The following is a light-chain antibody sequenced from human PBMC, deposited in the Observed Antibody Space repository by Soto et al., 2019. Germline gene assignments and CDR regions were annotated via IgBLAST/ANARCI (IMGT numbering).Light chain of an antibody. J-gene: IGKJ4*01. Sequence: DIQMTQSPSSLSASVGDRVTIACQGSQDISKYLNWYQFRPGQAPKLLIYDASNLETGVPSRFRGSGSGTHFSLTITSLQPEDVATYYCQQYDNLLALTFGGGTKVQIK. CDR3: QQYDNLLALT. CDR2: DAS. V-gene: IGKV1-33*01. CDR1: QDISKY.